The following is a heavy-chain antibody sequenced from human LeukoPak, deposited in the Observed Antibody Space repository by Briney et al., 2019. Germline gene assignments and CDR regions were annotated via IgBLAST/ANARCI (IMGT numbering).Heavy chain of an antibody. V-gene: IGHV3-7*01. Sequence: GGSLRLSCAASGFTFSSYWMSWVRQAPGKGLEWVANIKQDGSEKYYVDSVKGRFTISRDNAKNSLYLQMNSLRAEDTAVYYCARDPIRWYPIRTLLDYWGQGTLVTVSS. CDR1: GFTFSSYW. D-gene: IGHD2-15*01. CDR2: IKQDGSEK. CDR3: ARDPIRWYPIRTLLDY. J-gene: IGHJ4*02.